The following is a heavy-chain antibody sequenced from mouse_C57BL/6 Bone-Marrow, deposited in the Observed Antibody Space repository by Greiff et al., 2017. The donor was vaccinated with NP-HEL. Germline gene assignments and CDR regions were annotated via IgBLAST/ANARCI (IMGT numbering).Heavy chain of an antibody. CDR3: ARERGILGYYGYYFDY. Sequence: QVQLQQPGAELVKPGASVKLSCKASGYTFTSYWMQWVNQRPGQGLEWIGEIDPSDSYTNYNQKFKGKATLTVDTSASTAYMQLSSLTSEDSAVYYCARERGILGYYGYYFDYWGQGTTLTVSS. J-gene: IGHJ2*01. D-gene: IGHD1-1*01. CDR2: IDPSDSYT. CDR1: GYTFTSYW. V-gene: IGHV1-50*01.